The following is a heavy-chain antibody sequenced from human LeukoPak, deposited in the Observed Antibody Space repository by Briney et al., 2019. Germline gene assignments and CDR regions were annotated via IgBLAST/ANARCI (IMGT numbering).Heavy chain of an antibody. Sequence: SETLSLTCTVSGASISSSSYYWGWIRQPPGKGLEWIGSIYYSGSTYYNPSLKSRVTISVDTSKNQYSLKLSSVTAADTAVYYCARRGYYYDSSGYYNWFDPWGQGTLVTVSS. V-gene: IGHV4-39*01. J-gene: IGHJ5*02. CDR3: ARRGYYYDSSGYYNWFDP. CDR2: IYYSGST. CDR1: GASISSSSYY. D-gene: IGHD3-22*01.